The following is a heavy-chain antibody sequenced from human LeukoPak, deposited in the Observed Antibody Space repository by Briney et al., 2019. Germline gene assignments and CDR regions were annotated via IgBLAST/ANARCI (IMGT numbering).Heavy chain of an antibody. J-gene: IGHJ4*02. CDR1: GGSITSGGYS. Sequence: QLQLQESGSGLVKSSQTLSLTCAVSGGSITSGGYSWSWIRQPPGKGLEWIGYMYHSGSTYYNPSLKSRVTISADRTNNQFSLNVTSVTAADTAVYYCARDRGNSGNFDYWGQGTLVTVSS. D-gene: IGHD4-23*01. V-gene: IGHV4-30-2*01. CDR2: MYHSGST. CDR3: ARDRGNSGNFDY.